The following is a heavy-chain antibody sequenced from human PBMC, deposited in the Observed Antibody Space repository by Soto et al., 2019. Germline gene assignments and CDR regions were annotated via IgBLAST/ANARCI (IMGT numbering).Heavy chain of an antibody. V-gene: IGHV1-69*13. CDR3: AVGYCSSTSCYPTTYYYDYGMDV. CDR1: GGTFSSYA. J-gene: IGHJ6*02. D-gene: IGHD2-2*01. Sequence: SVNVSCKASGGTFSSYAISWVRQAPGQGLEWMGGIIPIFGTANYAQKFQGRVTITADESTSTAYMELSSLRSEDTAVYYCAVGYCSSTSCYPTTYYYDYGMDVWGQGTTFTVS. CDR2: IIPIFGTA.